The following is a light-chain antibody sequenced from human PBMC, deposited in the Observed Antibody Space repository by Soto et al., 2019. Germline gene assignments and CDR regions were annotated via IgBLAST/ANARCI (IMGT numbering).Light chain of an antibody. J-gene: IGKJ1*01. Sequence: DIVLTQTRRSRSVTPGQPASLSCKSSQSLLHSDGKTYLDWYVQKPGQPPQLLIYEVSNRFSGMPDRFSGSGSGTDFTLKISRVAAEDVAIYYCMQSIQLPWTFGQGTKVDIK. CDR1: QSLLHSDGKTY. CDR3: MQSIQLPWT. V-gene: IGKV2D-29*01. CDR2: EVS.